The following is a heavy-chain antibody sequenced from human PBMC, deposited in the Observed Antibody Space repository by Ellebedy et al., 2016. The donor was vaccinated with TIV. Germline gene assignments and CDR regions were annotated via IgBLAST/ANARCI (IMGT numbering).Heavy chain of an antibody. CDR3: ATHYGGGGDDGFDI. CDR2: IYPVDDDT. V-gene: IGHV5-51*01. D-gene: IGHD4-23*01. J-gene: IGHJ3*02. CDR1: GYRFTSYW. Sequence: PGGSLRLSCQGSGYRFTSYWIGWVRQMPGNGLEWMGIIYPVDDDTRYSPSFQGQVTISADKSSSTAYLQWTSLKAPDTAMYYRATHYGGGGDDGFDIWGQGTTVIVSS.